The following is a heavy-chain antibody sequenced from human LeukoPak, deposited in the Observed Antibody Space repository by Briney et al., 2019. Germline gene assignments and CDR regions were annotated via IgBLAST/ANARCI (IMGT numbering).Heavy chain of an antibody. D-gene: IGHD3-22*01. V-gene: IGHV3-23*01. J-gene: IGHJ4*02. CDR3: AKDLYHYDSTGYAFDY. CDR1: GFTFSNYA. Sequence: GGSLRLSCAASGFTFSNYAMIWVRQAPGKGLQCVSTVSGSGVKTYYADSVKGRFTISRDNSKNTLYLQMDSLRDGDTAIYYCAKDLYHYDSTGYAFDYWGQGTLVTVSS. CDR2: VSGSGVKT.